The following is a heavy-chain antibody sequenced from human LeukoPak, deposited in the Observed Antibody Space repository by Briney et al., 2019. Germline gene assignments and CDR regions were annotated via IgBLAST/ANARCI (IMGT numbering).Heavy chain of an antibody. CDR1: GFTFSTYT. CDR3: ATDPGQLAR. CDR2: INWNGGST. Sequence: GGSLRLSCAAYGFTFSTYTLNWVRQAPGKGPEWVSGINWNGGSTGYADSVKGRFTISRDNAKNSLYLQMNSLRAEDTALYYCATDPGQLARWGQGTLVTVSS. J-gene: IGHJ5*02. V-gene: IGHV3-20*04. D-gene: IGHD3-10*01.